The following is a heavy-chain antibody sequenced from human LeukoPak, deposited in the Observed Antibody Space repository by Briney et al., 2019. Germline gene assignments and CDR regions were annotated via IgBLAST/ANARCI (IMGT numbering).Heavy chain of an antibody. CDR3: ARERRYCSSTSCRNNWFDP. D-gene: IGHD2-2*01. V-gene: IGHV1-2*02. Sequence: GASVKVSCKASGYTFTGYYMHWVRQAPGQGLEWMGWINPNSGGTNYAQKFQGRVTMTRDTSISTAYMELSRLRSDDTAVYYCARERRYCSSTSCRNNWFDPWGQGTLVTVSS. CDR1: GYTFTGYY. J-gene: IGHJ5*02. CDR2: INPNSGGT.